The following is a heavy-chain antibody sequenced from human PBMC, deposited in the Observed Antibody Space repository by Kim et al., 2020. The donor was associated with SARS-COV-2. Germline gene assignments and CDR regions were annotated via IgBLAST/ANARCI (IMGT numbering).Heavy chain of an antibody. CDR2: ISGSGGST. CDR1: GFTFSSYA. Sequence: GGSLRLSCAASGFTFSSYAMSWVRQAPGKGLEWVSAISGSGGSTYYADSVKGRFTISRDNSKNTLYLQMNSLRAEDTAVYYCAKDGGDGYNWNYSFDYWGQGTLVTVSS. V-gene: IGHV3-23*01. D-gene: IGHD1-7*01. CDR3: AKDGGDGYNWNYSFDY. J-gene: IGHJ4*02.